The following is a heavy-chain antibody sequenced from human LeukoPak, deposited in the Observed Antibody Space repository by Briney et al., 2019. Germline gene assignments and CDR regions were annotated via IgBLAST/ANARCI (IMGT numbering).Heavy chain of an antibody. Sequence: GGSLRLSCEASGFTVTNHAMSWVRQAPGKGLEWVSSFSGDDGSTYYANSVKGRFTISRDNSNNTVYLQMNSLRAEDMAVYYCATAARYNWNFNWFDPWGQGTLVTVSS. CDR3: ATAARYNWNFNWFDP. J-gene: IGHJ5*02. CDR1: GFTVTNHA. V-gene: IGHV3-23*01. CDR2: FSGDDGST. D-gene: IGHD1-7*01.